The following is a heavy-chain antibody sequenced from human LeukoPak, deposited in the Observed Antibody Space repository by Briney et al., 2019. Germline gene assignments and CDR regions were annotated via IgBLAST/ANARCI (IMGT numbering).Heavy chain of an antibody. D-gene: IGHD4-23*01. CDR2: IGAAT. V-gene: IGHV3-23*01. J-gene: IGHJ4*02. CDR1: GFTFSTYG. CDR3: AKRVGGSPYYFDY. Sequence: GGSLRLSCAASGFTFSTYGMSWVRQAPGKGLEWVSTIGAATYYADSVKGRFIISRDNSKNTLYIQMNSLGAEDTAIYYCAKRVGGSPYYFDYWGQGTPVTVSS.